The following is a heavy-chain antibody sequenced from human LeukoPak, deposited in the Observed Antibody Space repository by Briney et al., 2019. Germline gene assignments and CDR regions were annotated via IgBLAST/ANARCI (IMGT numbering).Heavy chain of an antibody. V-gene: IGHV3-43*01. D-gene: IGHD3-9*01. Sequence: GGSLRLSCAASGFTFDDYTMHWVRQAPGKGLEWVSLISWDGGSTYYADSVKGRFTISRDNGKNSLYLQMNSLRTEDTALYYCAKDSPTGNYFDYWGQGTLVTVSS. CDR2: ISWDGGST. CDR3: AKDSPTGNYFDY. J-gene: IGHJ4*02. CDR1: GFTFDDYT.